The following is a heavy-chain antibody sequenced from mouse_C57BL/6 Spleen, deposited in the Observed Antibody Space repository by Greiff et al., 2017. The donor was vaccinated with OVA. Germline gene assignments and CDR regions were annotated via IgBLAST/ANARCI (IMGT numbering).Heavy chain of an antibody. J-gene: IGHJ2*01. V-gene: IGHV1-64*01. CDR3: ARLEGILVTTTDFDY. CDR2: IHPNSGST. D-gene: IGHD2-2*01. CDR1: GYTFTSYW. Sequence: QVQLQQPGAELVKPGASVKLSCKASGYTFTSYWMHWVKQRPGQGLEWIGMIHPNSGSTNYNEKFKSKATLTVDKSSSTAYMQLSSLTSEDSAVYYCARLEGILVTTTDFDYWGQGTTLTVSS.